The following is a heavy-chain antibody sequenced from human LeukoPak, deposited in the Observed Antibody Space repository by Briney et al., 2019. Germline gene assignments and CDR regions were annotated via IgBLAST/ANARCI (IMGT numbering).Heavy chain of an antibody. J-gene: IGHJ3*02. D-gene: IGHD3-10*01. V-gene: IGHV3-30-3*01. CDR2: ISYDGSNK. Sequence: PGRSLRLSCAASGFTFSSYAMHWVRQAPGKGLEWVAVISYDGSNKYYADSVKGRFTISRDNSKNTLYLQMNSLRAEDTAVYYCARAPGRNDAFDIWGQGTMVTVPS. CDR1: GFTFSSYA. CDR3: ARAPGRNDAFDI.